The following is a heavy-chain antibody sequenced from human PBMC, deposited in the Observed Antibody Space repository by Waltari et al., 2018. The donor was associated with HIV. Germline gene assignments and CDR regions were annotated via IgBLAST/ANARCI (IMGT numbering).Heavy chain of an antibody. Sequence: EVQLVESGGGVARPGWTLRLSCTGSGFNFDNYGMSWVRQVPGKGLEWVAGINFHGKVTGHGDSVKGRFTISRDNAKKSVYLQMNSLRIEDTALYYCARGAFGETDYWGQGTLVTVVS. CDR3: ARGAFGETDY. J-gene: IGHJ4*02. CDR1: GFNFDNYG. V-gene: IGHV3-20*04. D-gene: IGHD3-10*01. CDR2: INFHGKVT.